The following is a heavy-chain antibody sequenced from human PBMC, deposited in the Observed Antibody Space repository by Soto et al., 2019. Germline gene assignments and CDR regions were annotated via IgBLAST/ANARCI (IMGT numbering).Heavy chain of an antibody. CDR2: MNPNNGNT. V-gene: IGHV1-8*01. D-gene: IGHD7-27*01. CDR1: AYTFTSYD. CDR3: ARGPRNWGVDY. Sequence: QVQLVQSGAEVKKPGASVKVSCKAAAYTFTSYDINWVRQATGQDFEWMGWMNPNNGNTAYAQKFQGXXTXTXXTSKSPAFMERSSLTSEDTAVYYCARGPRNWGVDYWGQGTLVTVSS. J-gene: IGHJ4*02.